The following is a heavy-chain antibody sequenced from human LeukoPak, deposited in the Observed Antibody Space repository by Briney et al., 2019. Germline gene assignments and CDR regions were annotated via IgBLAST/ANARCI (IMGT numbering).Heavy chain of an antibody. CDR1: GFTFSSYW. CDR3: ARGRPHGNDY. V-gene: IGHV3-74*01. J-gene: IGHJ4*02. D-gene: IGHD4-23*01. Sequence: GGSLRLSCAASGFTFSSYWMNWVRQAPGKGLMWVSRIASDGSSTTYADSVKGRFSISRDNAKSTLYLQMNSLRVEDTAVYYCARGRPHGNDYWGQGTLVTVSS. CDR2: IASDGSST.